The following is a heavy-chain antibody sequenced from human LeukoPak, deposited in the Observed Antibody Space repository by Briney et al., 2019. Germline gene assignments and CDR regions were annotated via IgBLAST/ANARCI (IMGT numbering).Heavy chain of an antibody. CDR2: ISSSSSTI. V-gene: IGHV3-48*04. Sequence: GGSLRLSCAASGFTFSSYSMNWVRQAPGKGLEWVSYISSSSSTIYYADSVKGRFTISRDNAKNSLYLQMNSLRAEDTAVYYCARDDPVVVSRGDYWGQGTLVTVSS. J-gene: IGHJ4*02. CDR3: ARDDPVVVSRGDY. D-gene: IGHD3-22*01. CDR1: GFTFSSYS.